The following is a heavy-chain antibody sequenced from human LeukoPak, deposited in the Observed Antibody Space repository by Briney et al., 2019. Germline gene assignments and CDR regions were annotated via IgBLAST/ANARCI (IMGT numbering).Heavy chain of an antibody. V-gene: IGHV3-30-3*01. Sequence: PGGSLRLSCAAPGFTFSSYAMHWVRQAPGKGLEWVAVISYDGSNKYYADSVKGRFTISRDNSKNTLYLQMNSLRAEDTAVYYCARNVDYGDLNPGYWGQGTLVTVSS. D-gene: IGHD4-17*01. CDR2: ISYDGSNK. CDR3: ARNVDYGDLNPGY. J-gene: IGHJ4*02. CDR1: GFTFSSYA.